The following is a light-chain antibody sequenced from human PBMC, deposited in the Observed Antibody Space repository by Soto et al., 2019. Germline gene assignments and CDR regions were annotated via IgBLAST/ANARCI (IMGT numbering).Light chain of an antibody. Sequence: QSALTQPASVSGSLGQSITISCTGTSSDVGTYDLVSWYQQHPGKAPQLMMFEVTNRPSGVSNRFSGSKSGNTASLTISGLQAEDEADYYCSSYTTSNTVVIGGGTKLTVL. V-gene: IGLV2-14*01. CDR1: SSDVGTYDL. CDR2: EVT. CDR3: SSYTTSNTVV. J-gene: IGLJ2*01.